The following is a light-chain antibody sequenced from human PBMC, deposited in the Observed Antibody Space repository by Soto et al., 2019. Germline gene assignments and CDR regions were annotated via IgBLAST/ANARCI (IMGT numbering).Light chain of an antibody. V-gene: IGKV1-5*03. Sequence: DNQMNQSPSTVSASVRDRVTVTCRASQSISNWLAWYQQRPGKAPRLLIYKASSLESGVPSRFSGSGSGTEFTLTISSLQPDDFATYYCQEYNIYSWTCGQGTKVDIK. J-gene: IGKJ1*01. CDR3: QEYNIYSWT. CDR1: QSISNW. CDR2: KAS.